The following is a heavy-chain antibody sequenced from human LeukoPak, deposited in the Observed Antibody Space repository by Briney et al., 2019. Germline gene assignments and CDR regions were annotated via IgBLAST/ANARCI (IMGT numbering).Heavy chain of an antibody. J-gene: IGHJ4*02. V-gene: IGHV4-61*01. CDR1: GGSISSSSYY. D-gene: IGHD1-7*01. Sequence: SETLSLTCTVSGGSISSSSYYWSWIRQPPGKGLGWIGYIYYSGSTNYNPSLKSRVTISVDTSKNQFSLKLSSVTAADTAVYYCAREENSGSLDYWGQGTLVTVSS. CDR2: IYYSGST. CDR3: AREENSGSLDY.